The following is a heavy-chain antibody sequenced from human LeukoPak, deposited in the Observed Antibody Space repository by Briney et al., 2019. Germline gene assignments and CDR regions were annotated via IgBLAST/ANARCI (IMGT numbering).Heavy chain of an antibody. Sequence: GGSLRLSRAASGFTFSNAWMSWVRQAPGKGLEWVGRIKSKTDGGTTDYAAPVKGRFTISRDDSKNTLYLQMNSLKTEDTAVYYCTTVVWGFKNYYFDYWGQGTLVTVSS. J-gene: IGHJ4*02. CDR3: TTVVWGFKNYYFDY. D-gene: IGHD7-27*01. V-gene: IGHV3-15*01. CDR2: IKSKTDGGTT. CDR1: GFTFSNAW.